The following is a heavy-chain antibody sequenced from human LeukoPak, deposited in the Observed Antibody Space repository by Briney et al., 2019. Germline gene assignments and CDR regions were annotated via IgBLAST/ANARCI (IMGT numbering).Heavy chain of an antibody. CDR1: GFTFSSYA. CDR3: ARSYCGSWYEHFDY. V-gene: IGHV3-64*01. J-gene: IGHJ4*02. D-gene: IGHD6-13*01. CDR2: ISSNGGST. Sequence: GSPCPSRAASGFTFSSYAVHWVGQAPGKGLEYVSAISSNGGSTYYANSVKGRFTIFRDNSKDTLYLQMGSLRAEDMAVYYCARSYCGSWYEHFDYWGERWLPTVSS.